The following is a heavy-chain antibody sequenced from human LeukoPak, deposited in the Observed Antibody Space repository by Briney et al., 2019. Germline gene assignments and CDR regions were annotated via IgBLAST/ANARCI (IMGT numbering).Heavy chain of an antibody. CDR1: GFSFSSFS. CDR3: ARGPMVRGVFIRRSKSGYFDS. CDR2: ISGGSSFT. Sequence: GGSLRLSCAASGFSFSSFSMNWVRQAPGKGLEWVSYISGGSSFTYYVDSVKGRFTISRDNAKNSLYLQMNSLRAEDTALYYCARGPMVRGVFIRRSKSGYFDSWGQGTLVTVSS. V-gene: IGHV3-21*01. J-gene: IGHJ4*02. D-gene: IGHD3-10*01.